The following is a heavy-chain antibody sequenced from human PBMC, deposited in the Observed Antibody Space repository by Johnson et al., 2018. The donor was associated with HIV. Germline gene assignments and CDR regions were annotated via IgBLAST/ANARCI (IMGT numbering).Heavy chain of an antibody. V-gene: IGHV3-20*04. D-gene: IGHD2-2*01. J-gene: IGHJ3*02. CDR2: INWSGGST. CDR3: AREGGAAAPDAFDI. CDR1: GFTFDDYG. Sequence: VQLVQSGGGAVRPGGSLRISCAASGFTFDDYGMSWVRQAPWKGLEWVSGINWSGGSTGYADSMKGRFTISRDNARNSLYLQMNSLRAEDTAVYYCAREGGAAAPDAFDIWGQGTMVTVSS.